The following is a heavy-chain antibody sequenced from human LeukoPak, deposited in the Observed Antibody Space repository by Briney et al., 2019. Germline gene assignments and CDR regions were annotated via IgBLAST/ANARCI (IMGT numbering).Heavy chain of an antibody. D-gene: IGHD5-24*01. CDR1: GYSFPSYW. V-gene: IGHV5-51*01. Sequence: GESLKISCMTSGYSFPSYWIGWVRQMPGKGLEWMGIIYPGDSDIKYSPSFQGQVTISADKSISAAYLQWSSLKASQTAMYYRARHAAEMASRKPIEYWGQGTLVSVST. J-gene: IGHJ4*02. CDR2: IYPGDSDI. CDR3: ARHAAEMASRKPIEY.